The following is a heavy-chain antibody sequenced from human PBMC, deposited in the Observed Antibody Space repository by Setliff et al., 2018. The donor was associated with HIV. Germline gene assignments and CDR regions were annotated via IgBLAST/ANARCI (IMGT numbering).Heavy chain of an antibody. D-gene: IGHD3-22*01. Sequence: GGSLRLSCAAAGLTFSSSWMPWVRQAPGKGLEWVSAISGSGGSTYYADSVKGRFTIPRDNSKNTLFLQMNSLRAEDTAVYYCATSQGSYYYDSSGFPIGVDYWGQGTLVTVSS. CDR1: GLTFSSSW. CDR3: ATSQGSYYYDSSGFPIGVDY. V-gene: IGHV3-23*01. J-gene: IGHJ4*02. CDR2: ISGSGGST.